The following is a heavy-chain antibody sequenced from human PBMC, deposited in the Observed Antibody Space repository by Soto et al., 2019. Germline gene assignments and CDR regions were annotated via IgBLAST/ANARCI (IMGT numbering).Heavy chain of an antibody. Sequence: QVQLVQSGAEVKKPGASVKVSCKASGYTFRNYAVNWVRQAPGQGLEWMGSINTYNGNTNYAQNXXXXXXXXXXXXXXXXXXXXXXXXXXXTXVXYCAKSPRGEMATDWGQGTLVTVSS. CDR1: GYTFRNYA. CDR3: AKSPRGEMATD. J-gene: IGHJ4*02. D-gene: IGHD2-21*01. CDR2: INTYNGNT. V-gene: IGHV1-18*01.